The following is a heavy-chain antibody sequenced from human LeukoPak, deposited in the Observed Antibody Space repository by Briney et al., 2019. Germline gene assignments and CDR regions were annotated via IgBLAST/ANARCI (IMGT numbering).Heavy chain of an antibody. Sequence: PSETLSLTCTVSGGSISSGGYYWRWIRQPPGKGLEWIGYIYYSGSTNYNPSLKSRVTISVDTSKNQFSLKLSSVTAADTAVYYCARFPAAGTIWFDPWGQGTLVTVSS. CDR2: IYYSGST. CDR1: GGSISSGGYY. D-gene: IGHD6-13*01. CDR3: ARFPAAGTIWFDP. V-gene: IGHV4-61*08. J-gene: IGHJ5*02.